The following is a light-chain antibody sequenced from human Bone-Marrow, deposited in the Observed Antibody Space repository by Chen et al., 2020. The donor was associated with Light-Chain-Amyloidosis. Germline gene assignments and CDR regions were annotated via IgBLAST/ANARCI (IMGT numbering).Light chain of an antibody. CDR2: RDT. Sequence: SYELTQPPSVSVSPGQTARITCSGDDLPRKYAYWYQQKPGQAPVLVIHRDTERHSGISERFSGSSSGTTDTLTISGVQAEDEADYHCQSADSSGTYEVIFGGGTKLTVL. CDR1: DLPRKY. J-gene: IGLJ2*01. V-gene: IGLV3-25*03. CDR3: QSADSSGTYEVI.